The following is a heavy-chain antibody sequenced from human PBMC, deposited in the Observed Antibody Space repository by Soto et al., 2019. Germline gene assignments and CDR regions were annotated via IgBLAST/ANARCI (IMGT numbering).Heavy chain of an antibody. CDR1: GYTFTSYG. V-gene: IGHV1-18*04. Sequence: VSVKVSCKASGYTFTSYGISWVRQAPGQGLEWMGWISAYNGNTNYGQKLQGRVTMTTETSTNTAYMELRSLRSDDTDVYYCVRSDCSGGSCYLLDYWGQGTRVTVSS. J-gene: IGHJ4*02. CDR2: ISAYNGNT. CDR3: VRSDCSGGSCYLLDY. D-gene: IGHD2-15*01.